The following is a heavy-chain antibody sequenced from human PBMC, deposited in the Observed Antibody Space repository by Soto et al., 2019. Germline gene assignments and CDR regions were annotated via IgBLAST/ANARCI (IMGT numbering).Heavy chain of an antibody. CDR1: GGTFSSYA. CDR2: IIPIFGTA. D-gene: IGHD3-10*01. Sequence: QVQLVQSGAEVKKPGSSVKVSCKASGGTFSSYAISWVRQAPGQGLEWMGGIIPIFGTANYAQKFQGRVTMTADHYQRTAYLELSRLGSEDKAVYYCARCLAYDYDGSGSYYHREYYYYYRMHVWGHGTTVTVSS. J-gene: IGHJ6*02. CDR3: ARCLAYDYDGSGSYYHREYYYYYRMHV. V-gene: IGHV1-69*01.